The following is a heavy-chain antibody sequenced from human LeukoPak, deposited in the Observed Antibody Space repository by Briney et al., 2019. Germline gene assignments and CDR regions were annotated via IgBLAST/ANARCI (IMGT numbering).Heavy chain of an antibody. CDR3: ARQGLPFSLSGFWFDP. CDR1: GGSISSYY. V-gene: IGHV4-59*08. Sequence: PSETLSLTCTVSGGSISSYYWSWIRQPPGKGLEWIGYIYYSGSTNYNPSLKSRVTISVDTSKNQFSLKLSSVTAADTAVYYCARQGLPFSLSGFWFDPWGQGTLVTVSS. J-gene: IGHJ5*02. CDR2: IYYSGST. D-gene: IGHD3-3*01.